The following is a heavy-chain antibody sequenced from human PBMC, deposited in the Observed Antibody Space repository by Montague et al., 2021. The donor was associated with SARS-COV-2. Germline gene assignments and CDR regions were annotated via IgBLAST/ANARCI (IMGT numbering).Heavy chain of an antibody. D-gene: IGHD3-22*01. CDR2: IYHTGNT. Sequence: SETRSLTCGVSGASVTSTNWWSWVRQPTGKGLEWIGEIYHTGNTNYSSSLNNRVSIALDKSKNQLSLRLNSVTAADTAVYYCASPIEGSGYYRPFDYWGQGILVTVSS. CDR1: GASVTSTNW. J-gene: IGHJ4*02. V-gene: IGHV4-4*02. CDR3: ASPIEGSGYYRPFDY.